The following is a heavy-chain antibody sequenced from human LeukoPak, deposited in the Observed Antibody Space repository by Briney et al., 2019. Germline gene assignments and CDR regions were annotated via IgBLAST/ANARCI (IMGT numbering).Heavy chain of an antibody. J-gene: IGHJ2*01. Sequence: GASVKVSCKASGGTFSSYAISWVRQAPGQGLEWMGRIIPIFGTANYAQKFQGRVTITTDESTSTAYMELSSLRSEDTAVYYCARAGAFGGVIAPGEYFDLWGRGTLVTVSS. D-gene: IGHD3-16*02. CDR3: ARAGAFGGVIAPGEYFDL. CDR1: GGTFSSYA. V-gene: IGHV1-69*05. CDR2: IIPIFGTA.